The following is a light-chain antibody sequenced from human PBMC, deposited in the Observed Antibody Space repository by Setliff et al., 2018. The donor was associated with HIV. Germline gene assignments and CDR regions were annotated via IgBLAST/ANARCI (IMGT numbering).Light chain of an antibody. CDR1: SSDVGGYNY. CDR2: DVS. J-gene: IGLJ1*01. Sequence: ALTQPASVSGSPGQSITISCTGTSSDVGGYNYVSWYQQHPGKAPKLMIYDVSNRPSGVSNRFSGSKSGNTASLTISGLQAEDEADYYCSSYTSTSTPYVFGTGTKV. V-gene: IGLV2-14*03. CDR3: SSYTSTSTPYV.